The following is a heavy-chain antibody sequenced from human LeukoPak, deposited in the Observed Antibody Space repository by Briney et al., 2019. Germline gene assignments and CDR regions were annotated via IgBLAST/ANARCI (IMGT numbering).Heavy chain of an antibody. CDR2: IYISGTT. V-gene: IGHV4-4*07. Sequence: SETLSLTCTVSGGSISSYYWSWVRQTAGKGLEWIGRIYISGTTNYNPSLKSRVTMSLDTSKNQLSLRLTSVTAADTAVYYCARDEARTGYIHYWGQGTLITVSS. J-gene: IGHJ4*02. D-gene: IGHD3-9*01. CDR3: ARDEARTGYIHY. CDR1: GGSISSYY.